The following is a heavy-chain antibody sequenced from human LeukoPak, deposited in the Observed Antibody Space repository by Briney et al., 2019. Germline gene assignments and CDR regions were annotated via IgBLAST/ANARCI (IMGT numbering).Heavy chain of an antibody. D-gene: IGHD3-9*01. J-gene: IGHJ4*02. CDR3: ARHWSGGSADIRKNFDWLAFDY. CDR1: GGSISSSSYY. V-gene: IGHV4-39*01. CDR2: IYYSGST. Sequence: PSETLSLTCTVSGGSISSSSYYWGWIRQPPGKGLEWIGSIYYSGSTNYNPSLKSRVTISVDTSKNQFSLKLSSVTAADTAVYYCARHWSGGSADIRKNFDWLAFDYWGQGTLVTVPS.